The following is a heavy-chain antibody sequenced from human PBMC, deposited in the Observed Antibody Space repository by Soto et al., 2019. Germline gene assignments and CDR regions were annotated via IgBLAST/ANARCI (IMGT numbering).Heavy chain of an antibody. CDR2: IYFSEST. Sequence: SETLSVTCTVSGGTISRYDWSWTRPPPGQGLEWIGYIYFSESTSYNPSLKSRVTISGDKSKNQFSLRLTSVTAADTAVYYCGILDMITFGGVIGPNDAFDSWGQGKMVTVS. CDR3: GILDMITFGGVIGPNDAFDS. D-gene: IGHD3-16*02. J-gene: IGHJ3*02. V-gene: IGHV4-59*06. CDR1: GGTISRYD.